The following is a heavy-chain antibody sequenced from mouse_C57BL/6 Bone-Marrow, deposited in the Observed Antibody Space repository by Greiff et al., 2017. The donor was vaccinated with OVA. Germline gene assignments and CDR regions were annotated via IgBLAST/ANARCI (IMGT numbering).Heavy chain of an antibody. CDR1: GYTFTSYW. J-gene: IGHJ4*01. Sequence: QVQLQQPGAELVKPGASVKLSCKASGYTFTSYWMHWVKQRPGQGLEWIGMIHPNSGSTNYNEKFKSKATLTVDKSSSTAYMQLSSLTSEDSAVYYCGGVLLRPPHAMDYWGQGTSVTVSS. CDR2: IHPNSGST. D-gene: IGHD1-1*01. V-gene: IGHV1-64*01. CDR3: GGVLLRPPHAMDY.